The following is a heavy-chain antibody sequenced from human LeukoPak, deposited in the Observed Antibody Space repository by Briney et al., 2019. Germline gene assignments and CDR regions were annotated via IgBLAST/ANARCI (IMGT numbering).Heavy chain of an antibody. Sequence: GGSLRLSCAASGFTFNEFGVHWVRQAPGQGLEWVALIWYDGSNKYYADSVKGRFTISRDNSKNTVYLQMNSLRVEDTAIYYCARDRPTGSYYSIDYWGQGTLATASS. J-gene: IGHJ4*02. V-gene: IGHV3-33*01. CDR1: GFTFNEFG. CDR2: IWYDGSNK. CDR3: ARDRPTGSYYSIDY. D-gene: IGHD1-26*01.